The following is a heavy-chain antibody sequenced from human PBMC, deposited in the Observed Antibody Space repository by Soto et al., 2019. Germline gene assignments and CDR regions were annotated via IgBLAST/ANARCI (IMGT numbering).Heavy chain of an antibody. V-gene: IGHV3-33*01. D-gene: IGHD3-10*01. CDR2: IWYDGSYK. CDR1: GFTFSNYG. CDR3: AREFYYGSGSFSSNWFDP. J-gene: IGHJ5*02. Sequence: QVQLVESGGGVVHPGRSLRLSCAASGFTFSNYGMHWVRQAPGKGLEWVAVIWYDGSYKYYADSVKGRFTISRDNSKNTLYLQMNSLRAEDTAVYYCAREFYYGSGSFSSNWFDPWGQGTLVTVSS.